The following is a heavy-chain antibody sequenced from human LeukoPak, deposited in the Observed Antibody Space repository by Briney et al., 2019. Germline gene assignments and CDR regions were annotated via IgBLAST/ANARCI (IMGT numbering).Heavy chain of an antibody. Sequence: ASVKVSCKASGYTFTSYYMHWVRQAPGKGLEWMGGFDPEDGETIYAQKFQGRVTMTEDTSTDTAYMELSSLRSEDTAVYYCATSLPNYYDSSGYYPDAFDIWGQGTMVTVSS. J-gene: IGHJ3*02. D-gene: IGHD3-22*01. CDR1: GYTFTSYY. CDR3: ATSLPNYYDSSGYYPDAFDI. CDR2: FDPEDGET. V-gene: IGHV1-24*01.